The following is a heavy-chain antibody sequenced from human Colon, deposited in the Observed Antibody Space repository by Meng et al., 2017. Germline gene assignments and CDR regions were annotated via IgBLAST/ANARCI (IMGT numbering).Heavy chain of an antibody. V-gene: IGHV1-69*04. CDR2: IIPTLGIT. J-gene: IGHJ6*01. CDR3: ARETRTGATGNNYYYAVDV. Sequence: SVKVSCKASGGTFNTYSISWVRQAPGQGLEWMGRIIPTLGITNYAQKFQGRVTISADSSTNTAWLEVSSLRSEDTAVYYCARETRTGATGNNYYYAVDVWGQGTTVTVSS. CDR1: GGTFNTYS. D-gene: IGHD3-10*01.